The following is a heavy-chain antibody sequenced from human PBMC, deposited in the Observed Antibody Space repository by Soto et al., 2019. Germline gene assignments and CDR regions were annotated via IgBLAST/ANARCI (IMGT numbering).Heavy chain of an antibody. V-gene: IGHV1-69*02. J-gene: IGHJ6*03. D-gene: IGHD2-15*01. CDR2: IVPMVGIT. CDR3: AKYGVVTDFYYMDV. Sequence: QFQLVQSGAEVKKPGSSVKVSCKASGGTFSSYSITWVRQAPGQGLEWMGRIVPMVGITNYAQKFQDRVTITADRSTITAYMELTSLESADTAVYYCAKYGVVTDFYYMDVWGRGNTVTVSS. CDR1: GGTFSSYS.